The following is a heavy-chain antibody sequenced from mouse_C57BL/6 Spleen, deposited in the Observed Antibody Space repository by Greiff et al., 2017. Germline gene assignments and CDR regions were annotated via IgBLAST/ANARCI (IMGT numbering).Heavy chain of an antibody. D-gene: IGHD4-1*01. CDR1: GYAFTNYL. J-gene: IGHJ4*01. CDR2: INPGGGGT. Sequence: QVQLQQSGAELVKPGTSVKVSCKASGYAFTNYLIEWVKQRPGQGLEWIGVINPGGGGTNYNEKFKGKATLTADKSSSTAYMQLSSLTSEDSAVYFGAGNWDVAKGGWGQGTSVTVSS. CDR3: AGNWDVAKGG. V-gene: IGHV1-54*01.